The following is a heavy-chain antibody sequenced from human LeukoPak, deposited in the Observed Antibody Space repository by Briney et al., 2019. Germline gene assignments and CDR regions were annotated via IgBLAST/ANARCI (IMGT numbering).Heavy chain of an antibody. CDR1: GGSISSSSYY. J-gene: IGHJ4*02. CDR2: IFHTGST. V-gene: IGHV4-39*01. Sequence: SETLSLTCTVSGGSISSSSYYWGWIRQPPGKGLEWIGSIFHTGSTYYNPSLESRVTIYVDTSKNQFSMKLTSVTAADTAVYYCARQNYDIDYWGQGTLVTVSP. D-gene: IGHD3-9*01. CDR3: ARQNYDIDY.